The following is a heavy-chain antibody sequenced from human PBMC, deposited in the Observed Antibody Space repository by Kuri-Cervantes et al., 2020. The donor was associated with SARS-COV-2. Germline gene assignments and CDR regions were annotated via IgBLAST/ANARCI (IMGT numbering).Heavy chain of an antibody. Sequence: GGSLRLSCAASGFTFSSYSMNWVRQAPGKGLEWVSSISSSSSYIYYADSVKGRFTISRDNAKNSLYLQMNSLRAEDTAVYYCAKDLSAAFSWFDPWGQGTLVTVSS. CDR1: GFTFSSYS. CDR3: AKDLSAAFSWFDP. J-gene: IGHJ5*02. D-gene: IGHD6-13*01. V-gene: IGHV3-21*01. CDR2: ISSSSSYI.